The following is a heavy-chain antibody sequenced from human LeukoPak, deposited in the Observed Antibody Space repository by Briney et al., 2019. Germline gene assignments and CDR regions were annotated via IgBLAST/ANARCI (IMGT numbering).Heavy chain of an antibody. D-gene: IGHD5-18*01. V-gene: IGHV4-38-2*02. CDR2: IYHSGST. CDR1: GYSISSGYY. Sequence: SETLSLTCTVSGYSISSGYYWGWIRQPPGKGLEWIGSIYHSGSTYYNPSLKSRVTISVDTSKNQFSLKLSSVTAADTAVYYCARDHGYSYGYYYYYYMDVWGKGTTVTISS. CDR3: ARDHGYSYGYYYYYYMDV. J-gene: IGHJ6*03.